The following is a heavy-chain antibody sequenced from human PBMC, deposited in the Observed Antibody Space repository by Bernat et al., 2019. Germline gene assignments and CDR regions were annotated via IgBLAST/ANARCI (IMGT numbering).Heavy chain of an antibody. V-gene: IGHV3-33*01. CDR1: GFTFSSYG. Sequence: QVQLVESGGGVVQPGRSLRLSCAASGFTFSSYGMHWVRQALGKGLEWVAVIWYDGSNKYYADSVKGRFTNSRDKSKNTLDLEMKSLRAEETGVYYCARGIWDGCSGGRCPDDAFDIWGQGKMVTGAS. CDR3: ARGIWDGCSGGRCPDDAFDI. J-gene: IGHJ3*02. D-gene: IGHD2-15*01. CDR2: IWYDGSNK.